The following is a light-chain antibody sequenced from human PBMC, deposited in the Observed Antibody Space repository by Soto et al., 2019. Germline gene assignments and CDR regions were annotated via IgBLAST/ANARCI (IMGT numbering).Light chain of an antibody. V-gene: IGKV3-15*01. CDR3: QQYNNWASWK. CDR1: QNVNSN. Sequence: EILMTQSPATLSVSPGERATLSCRASQNVNSNLAWYQQKPGQAPRLLIYFASTRATGIPARFSGSGSGTEFTLTISSLQDEASAVYDGQQYNNWASWKVGQGAKVEIK. CDR2: FAS. J-gene: IGKJ1*01.